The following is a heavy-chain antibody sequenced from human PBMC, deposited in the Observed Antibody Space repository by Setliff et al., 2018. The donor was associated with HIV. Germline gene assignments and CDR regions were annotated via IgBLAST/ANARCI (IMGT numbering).Heavy chain of an antibody. D-gene: IGHD1-1*01. V-gene: IGHV1-69*13. CDR2: IIPIVGTP. CDR3: ARDQSEERWRQLEDNYYYAMDV. J-gene: IGHJ6*02. Sequence: SVKVSCKSSGGIFSSYAFSWVRQAPGQGLQWMGGIIPIVGTPNYAQKFQGRVTITADDSTSTAYMELTSLRSEDAAVYFCARDQSEERWRQLEDNYYYAMDVWGQGTTVTV. CDR1: GGIFSSYA.